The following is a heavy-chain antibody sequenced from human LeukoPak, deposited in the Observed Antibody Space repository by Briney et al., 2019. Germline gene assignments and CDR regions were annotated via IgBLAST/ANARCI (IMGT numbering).Heavy chain of an antibody. J-gene: IGHJ2*01. Sequence: PGGSLRLSCAASGFTFSSYAMSWVRQAPGKGLEWVSAISGSGGSTYYADSVKGRFTISRDNSKDTLYLQMNSLRAEDTAVYYCATDGYCSSTSCYTERYFDLWGRGTLVTVSS. D-gene: IGHD2-2*02. V-gene: IGHV3-23*01. CDR3: ATDGYCSSTSCYTERYFDL. CDR1: GFTFSSYA. CDR2: ISGSGGST.